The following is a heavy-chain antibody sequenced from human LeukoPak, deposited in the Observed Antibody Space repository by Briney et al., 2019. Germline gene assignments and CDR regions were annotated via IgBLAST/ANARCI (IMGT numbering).Heavy chain of an antibody. J-gene: IGHJ4*02. Sequence: GEPLKISCKGSGYSFTSYWIAWVRQILGKGLEWMGIIYPVDFDNSSSPSFQGQVTISADKSISTAYLQWSSLNASDTAMYYCARARPKGYSGYDYGFDYWGQGTLITVSS. CDR3: ARARPKGYSGYDYGFDY. D-gene: IGHD5-12*01. CDR1: GYSFTSYW. V-gene: IGHV5-51*01. CDR2: IYPVDFDN.